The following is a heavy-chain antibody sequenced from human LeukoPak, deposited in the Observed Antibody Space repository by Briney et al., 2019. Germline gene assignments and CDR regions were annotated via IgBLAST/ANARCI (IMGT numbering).Heavy chain of an antibody. V-gene: IGHV3-21*01. Sequence: PGWSLRLSCAASGFTFSSYSMNWVRQAPGKGLEWVSSISSSSSYIYYADSVKGRFTISRDNAKNSLYLQMNSLRAEDTAVYYCATQPLNWNYGYAFDIWGQGTMVTVSS. D-gene: IGHD1-7*01. CDR3: ATQPLNWNYGYAFDI. J-gene: IGHJ3*02. CDR2: ISSSSSYI. CDR1: GFTFSSYS.